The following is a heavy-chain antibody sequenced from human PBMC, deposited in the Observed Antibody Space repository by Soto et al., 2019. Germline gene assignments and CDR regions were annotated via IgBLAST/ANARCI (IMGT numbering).Heavy chain of an antibody. CDR3: ARGGNRYSNVASGVGGFDF. J-gene: IGHJ4*02. CDR2: VYHTGAT. CDR1: GASISSSY. Sequence: SETLSLTCTVSGASISSSYWSWIRQSPERGLEWIAYVYHTGATNYNPSLESRVTISLDTSKGQFSLNLTSLTTADTAVYFCARGGNRYSNVASGVGGFDFWGQGSLVTVSS. D-gene: IGHD5-12*01. V-gene: IGHV4-59*01.